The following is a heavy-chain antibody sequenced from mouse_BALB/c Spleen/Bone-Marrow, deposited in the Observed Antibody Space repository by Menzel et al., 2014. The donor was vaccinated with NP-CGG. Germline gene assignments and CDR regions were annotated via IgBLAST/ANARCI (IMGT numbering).Heavy chain of an antibody. J-gene: IGHJ2*01. CDR3: ARGNYVDY. CDR1: GYSITSGYY. CDR2: ISYDGSN. Sequence: EVQLQQSGPGLVKPSQSLSLTCSVTGYSITSGYYWNWIRQFPGNKLEWMGYISYDGSNNYNPSLKNRISITRDTSKNQFFLKLNSVTTEDTATYYCARGNYVDYWSQGTTLTVSS. V-gene: IGHV3-6*02.